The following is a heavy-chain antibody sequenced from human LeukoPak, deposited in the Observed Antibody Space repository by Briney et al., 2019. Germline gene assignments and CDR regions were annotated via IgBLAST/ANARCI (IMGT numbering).Heavy chain of an antibody. CDR3: TRAYCGGDCYFQH. D-gene: IGHD2-21*02. J-gene: IGHJ1*01. V-gene: IGHV3-49*04. CDR1: GFTFNDFG. CDR2: IRSKAYGGTT. Sequence: GGSLRLSCAASGFTFNDFGMFWVRQAPGKGLEWVGFIRSKAYGGTTEYAASVKGRFTISRDDSKSIAYLQMNSLKTEDTAVYYCTRAYCGGDCYFQHWGQGTLVTVSS.